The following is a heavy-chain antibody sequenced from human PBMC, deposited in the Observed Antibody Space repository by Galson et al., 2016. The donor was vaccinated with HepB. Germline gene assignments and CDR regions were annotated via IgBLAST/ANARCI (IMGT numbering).Heavy chain of an antibody. Sequence: SLRLSCAASGFTISDYWMSWVRQAPGKGLEWVASINQDASGKYYVDSVKGRFSISRDNVKNTLGLQMSGLRVDDTSMYYCASGYTSGVWGQGTMVTVSS. V-gene: IGHV3-7*01. D-gene: IGHD6-19*01. J-gene: IGHJ3*01. CDR2: INQDASGK. CDR1: GFTISDYW. CDR3: ASGYTSGV.